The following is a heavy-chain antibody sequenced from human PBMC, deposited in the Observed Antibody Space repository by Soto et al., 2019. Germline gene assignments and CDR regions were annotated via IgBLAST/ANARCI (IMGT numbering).Heavy chain of an antibody. CDR3: ARDPGGLPRYYFDY. D-gene: IGHD5-12*01. J-gene: IGHJ4*02. CDR1: GYTFTSYA. V-gene: IGHV1-3*01. CDR2: INAGNGNT. Sequence: GASVNVSCKASGYTFTSYAMHWVRQAPGQRLEWMGWINAGNGNTKYSQKFQGRVTITRDTSASTAYMELSSLRSEDTAVYYCARDPGGLPRYYFDYWGQGTLVTVSS.